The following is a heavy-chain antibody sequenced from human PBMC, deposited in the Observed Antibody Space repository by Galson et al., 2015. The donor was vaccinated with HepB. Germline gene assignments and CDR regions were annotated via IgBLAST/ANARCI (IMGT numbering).Heavy chain of an antibody. CDR3: ARDLRSHYAGTCYPGEFDY. CDR1: GFTFSTQG. J-gene: IGHJ4*02. D-gene: IGHD7-27*01. V-gene: IGHV3-30*03. Sequence: SLRLSCAASGFTFSTQGIHWVRQAPGKGLEWVGVVSYDGSYTFYGDSVKGRFTISRDNSKNTVYLQMNGLKVNDTGGYYCARDLRSHYAGTCYPGEFDYWGQGTLVTVSS. CDR2: VSYDGSYT.